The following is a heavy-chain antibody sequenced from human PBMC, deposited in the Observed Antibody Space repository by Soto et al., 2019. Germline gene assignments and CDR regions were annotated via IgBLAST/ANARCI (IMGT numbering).Heavy chain of an antibody. CDR3: VRGGGGGRVDH. D-gene: IGHD2-15*01. J-gene: IGHJ4*02. V-gene: IGHV3-11*06. CDR1: GCMFSDYY. CDR2: ISPGSRYP. Sequence: PGESLRLSCSSSGCMFSDYYMSWIRQAPGKGLEWLSYISPGSRYPAYADSVKGRFTISRDNPRRSLSLQMNSLTVDGTAIYYCVRGGGGGRVDHWGQGRMVTVSS.